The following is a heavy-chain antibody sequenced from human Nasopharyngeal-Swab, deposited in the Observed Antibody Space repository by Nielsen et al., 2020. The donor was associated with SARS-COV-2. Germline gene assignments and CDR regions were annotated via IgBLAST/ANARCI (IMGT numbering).Heavy chain of an antibody. CDR2: IYYSGST. CDR3: ARVHNFDFWSGYHSAFDV. V-gene: IGHV4-39*01. Sequence: SETLSLTCTVSGGSISSSRYYWVWIRQPPGKGLEWIGSIYYSGSTFYNPSLKSRVTISLDTSQNQFSLKLSSVTAADTAVYYCARVHNFDFWSGYHSAFDVWGQGTMVTVSS. J-gene: IGHJ3*01. D-gene: IGHD3-3*01. CDR1: GGSISSSRYY.